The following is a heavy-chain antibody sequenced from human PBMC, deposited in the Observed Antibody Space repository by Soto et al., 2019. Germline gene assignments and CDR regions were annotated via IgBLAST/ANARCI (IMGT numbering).Heavy chain of an antibody. CDR3: ARGGGYIVVVVAATPWFDP. Sequence: GGSLRLSCAASGFTFSSYAMHWVRQAPGKGLEWVAVISYDGSNKYYADSVKGRFTISRDNSKNTLYLQMNSLRAEDTAVYYCARGGGYIVVVVAATPWFDPWGQGTLVTVSS. CDR1: GFTFSSYA. J-gene: IGHJ5*02. V-gene: IGHV3-30-3*01. CDR2: ISYDGSNK. D-gene: IGHD2-15*01.